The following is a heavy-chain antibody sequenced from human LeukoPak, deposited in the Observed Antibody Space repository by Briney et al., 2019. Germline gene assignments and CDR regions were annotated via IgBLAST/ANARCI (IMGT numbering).Heavy chain of an antibody. D-gene: IGHD2-15*01. CDR3: ATAGGDGSRMGFDP. CDR2: ISADGSVT. Sequence: GGSLRLSCADSGFTFSRYWMHWVRQTPGKGLVWVSCISADGSVTRYADSAKGRFTISRDNTKSTLYLQMHSLIAEDTAVYYCATAGGDGSRMGFDPWGQGTLVTVSS. J-gene: IGHJ5*02. V-gene: IGHV3-74*01. CDR1: GFTFSRYW.